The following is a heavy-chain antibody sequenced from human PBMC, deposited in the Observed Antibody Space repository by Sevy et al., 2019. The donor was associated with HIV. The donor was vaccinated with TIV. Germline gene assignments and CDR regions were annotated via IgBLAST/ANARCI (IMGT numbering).Heavy chain of an antibody. CDR3: AKDEFHLLYPNWFDP. V-gene: IGHV3-23*01. J-gene: IGHJ5*02. CDR1: GFTFSSYA. Sequence: GGSLRLSCAASGFTFSSYAMSWVHQAPGKGLEWVSAISGSGGSTYYADSVKGRFTISRDNSKNTLYLQMNSLRAEDTAVYYCAKDEFHLLYPNWFDPWGQGTLVTVSS. D-gene: IGHD2-2*02. CDR2: ISGSGGST.